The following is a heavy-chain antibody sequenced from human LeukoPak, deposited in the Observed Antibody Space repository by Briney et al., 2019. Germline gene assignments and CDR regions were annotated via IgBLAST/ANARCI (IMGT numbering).Heavy chain of an antibody. CDR3: ARLRVYSYDLDY. V-gene: IGHV4-59*01. CDR2: ISYTGST. D-gene: IGHD5-18*01. CDR1: GGSISRYY. Sequence: SETLSLTCTVSGGSISRYYWSWIRQPPGKGLEWIGYISYTGSTTYNSSLKSRVTISLDTSKNQFSLKLSSVTAADTAVYYCARLRVYSYDLDYWGQGTLVTVSS. J-gene: IGHJ4*02.